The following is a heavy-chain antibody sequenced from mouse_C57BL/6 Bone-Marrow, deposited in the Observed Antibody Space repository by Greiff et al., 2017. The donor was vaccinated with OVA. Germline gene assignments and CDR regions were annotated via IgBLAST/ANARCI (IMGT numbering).Heavy chain of an antibody. Sequence: EVQLQQSGPELVKPGASVKISCKASGYTFTDYYMNWVKQSHGKSLEWIGDINPNNGGTSYNQKFKGKATLTVDKSSSTAYMELNSLTSEDSAVYYCANYGLDYWGQGTTLTVSS. V-gene: IGHV1-26*01. CDR1: GYTFTDYY. J-gene: IGHJ2*01. CDR3: ANYGLDY. CDR2: INPNNGGT. D-gene: IGHD1-2*01.